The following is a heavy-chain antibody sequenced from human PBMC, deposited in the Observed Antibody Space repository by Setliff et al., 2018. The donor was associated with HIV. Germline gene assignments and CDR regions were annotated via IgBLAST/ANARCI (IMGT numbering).Heavy chain of an antibody. CDR1: GGSFSDNY. D-gene: IGHD6-13*01. Sequence: SETLSLTCAVYGGSFSDNYWSWIRQSPGKGLEWIGEINHSGRTKYSPSLRSRVSISVDTSKTQFSLRLRSVTAADTAVYYCARVSCSSWYSIPRYYYYSMDVCGNGTTVTVSS. CDR2: INHSGRT. CDR3: ARVSCSSWYSIPRYYYYSMDV. J-gene: IGHJ6*03. V-gene: IGHV4-34*01.